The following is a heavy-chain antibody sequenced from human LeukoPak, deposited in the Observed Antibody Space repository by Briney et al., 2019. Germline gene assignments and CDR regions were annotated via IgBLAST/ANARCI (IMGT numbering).Heavy chain of an antibody. Sequence: ASVKVSCKASGYTFSTYGISWVRQAPGQGLEWMGWISGYNGDTKYAQKLQGRATMTTDTSTSTAYMELSSLRSEDTAVYYCARDRPGRYCSTISCYSASPFDPWGQGTLVTVSS. J-gene: IGHJ5*02. V-gene: IGHV1-18*01. D-gene: IGHD2-2*02. CDR2: ISGYNGDT. CDR3: ARDRPGRYCSTISCYSASPFDP. CDR1: GYTFSTYG.